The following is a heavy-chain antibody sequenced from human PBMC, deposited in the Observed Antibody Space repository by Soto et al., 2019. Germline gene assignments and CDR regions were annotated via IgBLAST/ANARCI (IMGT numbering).Heavy chain of an antibody. CDR1: GIPFTDVK. J-gene: IGHJ3*01. D-gene: IGHD4-17*01. V-gene: IGHV3-15*01. CDR3: ATDYGWAFGV. CDR2: IQRKTAGGTT. Sequence: GGSLRLSCQGSGIPFTDVKMTWVRQAPGKGPEWVGRIQRKTAGGTTDYPAAVRGRFSISRDDSKNTLFLQLNSLRTEDTAVYYRATDYGWAFGVWGEGTMVTGSS.